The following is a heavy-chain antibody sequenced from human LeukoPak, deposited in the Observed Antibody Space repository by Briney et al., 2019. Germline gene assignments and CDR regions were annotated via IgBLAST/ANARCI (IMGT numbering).Heavy chain of an antibody. D-gene: IGHD2-2*01. J-gene: IGHJ3*02. CDR1: GYTFTSYD. CDR3: ARSTLGRGRVVVPAATGYDAFDI. Sequence: GASVKVSCKASGYTFTSYDINWVRQATGQGLEWMGWMNPNSGNTGYAQKFQGRVTMTRNTSISTAYMELRSLRSDDTAVYYCARSTLGRGRVVVPAATGYDAFDIWGQGTMVTVSS. CDR2: MNPNSGNT. V-gene: IGHV1-8*01.